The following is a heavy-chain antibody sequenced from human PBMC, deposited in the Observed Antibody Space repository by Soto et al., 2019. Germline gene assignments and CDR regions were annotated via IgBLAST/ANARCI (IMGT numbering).Heavy chain of an antibody. Sequence: PGGSLRLSCAASGFTFNNFWMSWVRQAPGKGLEWLANINQDGTTIYYVDSVKGRFTISRDNAKNSLYLQTTGQRAADPALYYCGKKGLTDYWGQGTLVTVSS. J-gene: IGHJ4*02. CDR3: GKKGLTDY. V-gene: IGHV3-7*03. CDR2: INQDGTTI. CDR1: GFTFNNFW. D-gene: IGHD5-12*01.